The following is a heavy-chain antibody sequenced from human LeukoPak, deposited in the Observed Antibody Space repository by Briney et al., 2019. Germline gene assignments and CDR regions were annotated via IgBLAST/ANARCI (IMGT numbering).Heavy chain of an antibody. D-gene: IGHD1-26*01. Sequence: ETLSLTCTVSGGSISSSSYYWGRIRQPPGKGLEWIGSIYYSGTTYYNPSAKSRVTLSVDTSKNQFSLRPTSVTAADTAVYYCAREYSGTFDPWGQGTLVTVSS. V-gene: IGHV4-39*01. CDR1: GGSISSSSYY. J-gene: IGHJ5*02. CDR3: AREYSGTFDP. CDR2: IYYSGTT.